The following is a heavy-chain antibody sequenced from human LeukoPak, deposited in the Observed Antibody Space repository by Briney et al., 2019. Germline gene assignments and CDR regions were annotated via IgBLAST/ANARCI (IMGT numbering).Heavy chain of an antibody. CDR3: ARADYFDY. CDR1: GFTFSSYA. Sequence: GGSLRLSCAASGFTFSSYAMSWVRQAPGKGLEWVAVISYDGSNKYYADSVKGRFTISRDNSKNTLYLQMNSLGAEDTAVYYCARADYFDYWGQGTLVTVSS. J-gene: IGHJ4*02. CDR2: ISYDGSNK. V-gene: IGHV3-30-3*01.